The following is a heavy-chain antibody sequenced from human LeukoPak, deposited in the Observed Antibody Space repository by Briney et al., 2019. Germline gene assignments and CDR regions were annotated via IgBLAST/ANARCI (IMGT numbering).Heavy chain of an antibody. Sequence: SETLSLTCTVSGGSISSGNYYWSWIRQPAGKGLEWIVRIYSSGSTYYNPSLKSRVTISVDRSKNQLSLKLRSVTAADTAVYYCARARLLWFGELSFVVRYFDRWGQGTLVTVCS. D-gene: IGHD3-10*01. CDR1: GGSISSGNYY. J-gene: IGHJ4*02. V-gene: IGHV4-61*02. CDR2: IYSSGST. CDR3: ARARLLWFGELSFVVRYFDR.